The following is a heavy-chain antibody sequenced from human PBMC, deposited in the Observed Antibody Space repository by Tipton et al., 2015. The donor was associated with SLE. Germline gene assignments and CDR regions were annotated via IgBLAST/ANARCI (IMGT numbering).Heavy chain of an antibody. CDR1: GFTFSSYA. Sequence: SLRLSCAASGFTFSSYAMHWVRQAPGKGLEWVAVISYDGSNKYYADSVKGRFTFSRDNSKNTLYLQMNSLRAEDTAVYYCASSLLTVFAGFDYWGQGTLVTVS. J-gene: IGHJ4*02. CDR2: ISYDGSNK. D-gene: IGHD3-3*01. V-gene: IGHV3-30*04. CDR3: ASSLLTVFAGFDY.